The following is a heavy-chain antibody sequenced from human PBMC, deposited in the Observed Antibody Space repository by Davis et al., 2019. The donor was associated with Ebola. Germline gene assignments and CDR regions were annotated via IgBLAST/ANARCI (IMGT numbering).Heavy chain of an antibody. CDR1: VGTFSSYT. D-gene: IGHD1-26*01. CDR3: AREVGETKLDQ. Sequence: SVTVSCKASVGTFSSYTITWVRQAPGQGLEWMGWVIPVFGTTNYAQKFQGRVTLTADESTSTAYMELTNLRSDDTAVYYCAREVGETKLDQWGQGTLVTVSS. CDR2: VIPVFGTT. V-gene: IGHV1-69*13. J-gene: IGHJ4*02.